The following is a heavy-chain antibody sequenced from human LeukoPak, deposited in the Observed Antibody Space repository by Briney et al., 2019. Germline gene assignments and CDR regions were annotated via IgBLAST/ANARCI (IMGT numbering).Heavy chain of an antibody. CDR1: GGTFSSYA. Sequence: SVEVSCKASGGTFSSYAISWVRQAPGQGLEWMGGIIPIFGTANYAQKFQGRVTITADKSTSTAYMELSSLRSEDTAVYYCTRDLSDDYYGSGSYFWFDPWGQGTLVTVSS. CDR3: TRDLSDDYYGSGSYFWFDP. D-gene: IGHD3-10*01. J-gene: IGHJ5*02. V-gene: IGHV1-69*06. CDR2: IIPIFGTA.